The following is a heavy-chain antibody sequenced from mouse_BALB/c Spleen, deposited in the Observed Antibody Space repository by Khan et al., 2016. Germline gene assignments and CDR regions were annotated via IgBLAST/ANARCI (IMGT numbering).Heavy chain of an antibody. V-gene: IGHV14-3*02. CDR1: DFNIKDTY. CDR2: IDPANDDS. D-gene: IGHD1-1*02. CDR3: TRSLYGRYPMDY. J-gene: IGHJ4*01. Sequence: VQLKESGAELVKPGASVKLSCTASDFNIKDTYTHWVKQRPEQGLEWIGRIDPANDDSNYDPKFQGKATLSADTSSNTAYLQLTSLTSEDTAVYYCTRSLYGRYPMDYWGQGTSVTVSS.